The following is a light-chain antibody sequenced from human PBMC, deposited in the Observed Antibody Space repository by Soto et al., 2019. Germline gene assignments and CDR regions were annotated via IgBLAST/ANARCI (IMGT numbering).Light chain of an antibody. V-gene: IGLV2-14*01. J-gene: IGLJ1*01. CDR2: EVN. CDR1: SSDIGYYDY. Sequence: QSVLTQPASVSGSPGQSITISCTGTSSDIGYYDYVSWYQHHSGKAPKLIIHEVNNRPSGVSNRFSGSKSVNTASLTISGLQAEDEADYYCSSHSSSSAYYVFGTGTKVT. CDR3: SSHSSSSAYYV.